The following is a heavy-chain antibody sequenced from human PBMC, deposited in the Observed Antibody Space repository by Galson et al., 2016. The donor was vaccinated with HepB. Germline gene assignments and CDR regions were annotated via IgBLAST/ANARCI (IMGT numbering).Heavy chain of an antibody. CDR3: AQHRR. CDR1: GFTFTSDA. CDR2: INPGGGET. Sequence: SLRLSCAASGFTFTSDAMPWVRQPPGKGLEWVSNINPGGGETYYVDSVKGRFTISRDNSKNSLYLQMNSLRAEDTSVYYSAQHRRWGQGTLVTVSS. J-gene: IGHJ4*02. V-gene: IGHV3-7*03.